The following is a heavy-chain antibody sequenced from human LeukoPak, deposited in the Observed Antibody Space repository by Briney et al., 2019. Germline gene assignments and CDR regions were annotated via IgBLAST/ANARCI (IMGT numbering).Heavy chain of an antibody. J-gene: IGHJ5*02. CDR3: ARSSRIRLNWFDP. CDR1: GYTFTSYD. V-gene: IGHV1-8*01. Sequence: GASVKVSCKASGYTFTSYDINWVRQATGQGLEWMGWMNPNSGNAGYAQKFQGRVTMTRNTSISTAYMELSSLRSEDTAVYYCARSSRIRLNWFDPWGQGTLVTVSS. D-gene: IGHD2-21*01. CDR2: MNPNSGNA.